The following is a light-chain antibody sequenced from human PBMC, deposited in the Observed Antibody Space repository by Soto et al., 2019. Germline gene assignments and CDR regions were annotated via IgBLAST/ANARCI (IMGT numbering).Light chain of an antibody. J-gene: IGKJ2*01. V-gene: IGKV1-39*01. Sequence: DIQMTQSPSSLSASVGDRVTITCRASQSISSDFNWYQQKPGKAPKLLIYAASSLQSGVPSRFSGSGSGTDFTLTISSLQPEDFATYYCQQSYSTPYTFGQGTKLEIK. CDR3: QQSYSTPYT. CDR2: AAS. CDR1: QSISSD.